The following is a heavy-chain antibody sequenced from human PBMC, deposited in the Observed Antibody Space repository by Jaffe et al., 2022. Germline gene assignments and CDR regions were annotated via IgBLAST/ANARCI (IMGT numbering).Heavy chain of an antibody. CDR3: ARDLSYDILTGPPGDV. Sequence: QVQLVQSGAEVKKPGASVKVSCKASGYTFTGYYMHWVRQAPGQGLEWMGRINPNSGGTNYAQKFQGRVTMTRDTSISTAYMELSRLRSDDTAVYYCARDLSYDILTGPPGDVWGKGTTVTVSS. J-gene: IGHJ6*04. V-gene: IGHV1-2*06. D-gene: IGHD3-9*01. CDR2: INPNSGGT. CDR1: GYTFTGYY.